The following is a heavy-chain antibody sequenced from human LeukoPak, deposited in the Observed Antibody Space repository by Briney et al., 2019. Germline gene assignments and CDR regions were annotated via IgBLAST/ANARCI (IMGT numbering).Heavy chain of an antibody. D-gene: IGHD6-6*01. Sequence: GGSLRLPCAASGFTFSSYSMNWARQAPGKGLEWVSFITTSSSTIYYADSVKGRFTISRDNAKNSLYLQMNGLREEDTAVYYCARVRSSYYFDYWGQGTLVTVSP. CDR3: ARVRSSYYFDY. CDR2: ITTSSSTI. CDR1: GFTFSSYS. J-gene: IGHJ4*02. V-gene: IGHV3-48*02.